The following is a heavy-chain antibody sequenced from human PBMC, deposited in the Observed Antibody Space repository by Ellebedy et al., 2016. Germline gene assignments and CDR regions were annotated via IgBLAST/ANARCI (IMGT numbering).Heavy chain of an antibody. V-gene: IGHV4-34*01. Sequence: SETLSLXXAVYGGSFSGYYWSWIRQPPGKGLEWIGEINHSGSTNYNPSLKSRVTISVDTSKNQFSLKLSSVTAADTAVYYCARGSPNWFDPWGQGTLVTVSS. CDR2: INHSGST. J-gene: IGHJ5*02. CDR1: GGSFSGYY. CDR3: ARGSPNWFDP.